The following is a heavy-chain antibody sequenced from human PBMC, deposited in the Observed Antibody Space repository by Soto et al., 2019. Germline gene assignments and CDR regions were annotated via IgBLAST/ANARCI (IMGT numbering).Heavy chain of an antibody. J-gene: IGHJ3*02. V-gene: IGHV1-58*01. CDR3: TTKGGGAGGAFDI. Sequence: SVKVSCKASGFTFTNSAVQWVRQARGQRLEWIGWIVVGSGNTNYAQKFQERVTITRDMSTSTAYMELSSLRSEDTAVYYCTTKGGGAGGAFDIWGQGTMVTVSS. CDR1: GFTFTNSA. D-gene: IGHD1-26*01. CDR2: IVVGSGNT.